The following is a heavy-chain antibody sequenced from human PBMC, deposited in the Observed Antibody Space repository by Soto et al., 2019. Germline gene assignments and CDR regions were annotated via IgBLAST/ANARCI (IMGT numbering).Heavy chain of an antibody. V-gene: IGHV3-48*02. CDR1: GSTFSSYS. D-gene: IGHD6-19*01. J-gene: IGHJ3*02. CDR2: ISSSSSTI. Sequence: GGSLRLSCAASGSTFSSYSMNWVRQAPGKGLEWVSYISSSSSTIYYADSVKGRFAISRDNAKNSLYLQMNGLRDEDTAVYYCARDPGAVAGTPAFDIWGQGTMVTVSS. CDR3: ARDPGAVAGTPAFDI.